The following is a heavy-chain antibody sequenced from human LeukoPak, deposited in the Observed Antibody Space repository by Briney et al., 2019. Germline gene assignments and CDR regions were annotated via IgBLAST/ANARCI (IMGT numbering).Heavy chain of an antibody. Sequence: GASVKVSCKASGYTFTSYDINWVRQATGQGLEWMGLMNPNSGNTGYAQKFQGRVTMTRNTSISTAYMELSSLRSEDTAVYYCARRIVAVTAIPSGGMDVWGQGTTVTVSS. V-gene: IGHV1-8*01. J-gene: IGHJ6*02. D-gene: IGHD2-21*02. CDR2: MNPNSGNT. CDR1: GYTFTSYD. CDR3: ARRIVAVTAIPSGGMDV.